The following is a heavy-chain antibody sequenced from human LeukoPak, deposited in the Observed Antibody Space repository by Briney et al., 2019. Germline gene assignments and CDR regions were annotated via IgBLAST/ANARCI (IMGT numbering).Heavy chain of an antibody. CDR1: GYTFTSYA. CDR2: INAGNGNT. J-gene: IGHJ4*02. V-gene: IGHV1-3*01. CDR3: ARAPSQSQWLPRY. D-gene: IGHD6-19*01. Sequence: ASVKVSCTASGYTFTSYAMHWVRQAPGQRLEWMGWINAGNGNTKYSQKFQGRVTITRDTSASTAYMELSSLRSEDTAVYYCARAPSQSQWLPRYWGQGTLVTVSS.